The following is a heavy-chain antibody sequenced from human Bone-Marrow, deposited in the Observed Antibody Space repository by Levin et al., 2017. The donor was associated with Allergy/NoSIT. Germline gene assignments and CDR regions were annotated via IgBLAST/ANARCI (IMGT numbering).Heavy chain of an antibody. CDR1: GFTVSDNY. CDR2: IYNSGST. D-gene: IGHD3-22*01. J-gene: IGHJ2*01. V-gene: IGHV3-53*01. CDR3: ARSRGYYDTSGYHYYFFDL. Sequence: GESLKISCAVSGFTVSDNYMSWVRQAPGKGLEWVSIIYNSGSTYYADSVKGRFTISRDNSKDTLYLQMNSLRDEDTAVYYCARSRGYYDTSGYHYYFFDLWGRGTLLSVSS.